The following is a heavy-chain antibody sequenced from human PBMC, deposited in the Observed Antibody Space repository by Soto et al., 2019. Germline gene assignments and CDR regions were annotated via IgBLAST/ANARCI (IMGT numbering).Heavy chain of an antibody. V-gene: IGHV5-51*01. CDR3: ARQVRDIVVVPAAIVPWFDP. J-gene: IGHJ5*02. CDR2: IYPGDSDT. Sequence: LKISCKGSGYSFTSYWIGWVRQMPGKGLEWMGIIYPGDSDTRYSPSFQGQVTISADKSISTAYLQWSSLKASDTAMYYCARQVRDIVVVPAAIVPWFDPWGQGTLVTVSS. D-gene: IGHD2-2*02. CDR1: GYSFTSYW.